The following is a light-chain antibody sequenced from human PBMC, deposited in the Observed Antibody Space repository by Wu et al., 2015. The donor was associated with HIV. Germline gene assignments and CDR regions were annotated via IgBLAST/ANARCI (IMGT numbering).Light chain of an antibody. CDR3: QQRYNWPLT. J-gene: IGKJ4*01. CDR1: QSVSSN. Sequence: EVVMTQSPATLSVSPGERATLSCRASQSVSSNLAWYQQKPGQAPRLLIYDASKRATGIPARFSGSGSGTDFTLTISSLKPEDFAVYYCQQRYNWPLTFGGGTKVEMK. CDR2: DAS. V-gene: IGKV3D-15*01.